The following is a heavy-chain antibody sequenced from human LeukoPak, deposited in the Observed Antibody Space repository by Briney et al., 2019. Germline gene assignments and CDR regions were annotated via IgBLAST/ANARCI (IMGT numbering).Heavy chain of an antibody. CDR2: IYSDNT. CDR3: ARAEDYYDGYMDV. V-gene: IGHV3-53*01. D-gene: IGHD3-22*01. Sequence: QSGGSLRLSCTASGFTVSSNSMSWVRQAPGKGLEWVSFIYSDNTHYSDSVKGRFTISRDNSKNTLYLQMNSLRAEDTAVYYCARAEDYYDGYMDVWGKGTTVTASS. J-gene: IGHJ6*03. CDR1: GFTVSSNS.